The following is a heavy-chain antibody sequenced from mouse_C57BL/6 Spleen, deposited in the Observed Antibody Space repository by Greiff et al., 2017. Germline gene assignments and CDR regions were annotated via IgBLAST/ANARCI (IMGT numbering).Heavy chain of an antibody. CDR2: ISNLAYSI. CDR3: ARYGNYDYFDY. CDR1: GFTFSDYG. V-gene: IGHV5-15*01. Sequence: EVQLVESGGGLVQPGGSLKLSCAASGFTFSDYGMAWVRQAPRKGPEWVAFISNLAYSIYYADTVTGRFTISRENAKNTLYLEMSSLRSEDTAMYYCARYGNYDYFDYWGQGTTLTVSS. D-gene: IGHD2-1*01. J-gene: IGHJ2*01.